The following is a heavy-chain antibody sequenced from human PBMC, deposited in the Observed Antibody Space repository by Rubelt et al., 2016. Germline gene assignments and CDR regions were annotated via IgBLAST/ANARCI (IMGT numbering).Heavy chain of an antibody. J-gene: IGHJ4*02. D-gene: IGHD4-17*01. CDR3: ARGAAYGDYCDY. Sequence: GNTNYAQKLQGRVTMTTDTSTSTAYMELSRLRSDDTAVYYCARGAAYGDYCDYWGQGTLVTVSS. CDR2: GNT. V-gene: IGHV1-18*01.